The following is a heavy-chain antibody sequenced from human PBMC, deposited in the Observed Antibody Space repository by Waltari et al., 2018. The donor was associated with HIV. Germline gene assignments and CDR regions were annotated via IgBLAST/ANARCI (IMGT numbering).Heavy chain of an antibody. J-gene: IGHJ6*02. CDR1: GYTFGSHG. CDR2: ISSHNGSP. V-gene: IGHV1-18*01. D-gene: IGHD5-18*01. CDR3: ARDVDTALGAYHYGLDV. Sequence: QVQLVQPGPVLKKPGASMKVPSQASGYTFGSHGITWVRQAPGQGLEWMGWISSHNGSPNYSQNFQGRVTMTTDTSTSTAYMELRSLRIDDTAIYYCARDVDTALGAYHYGLDVWGQGTTVTVSS.